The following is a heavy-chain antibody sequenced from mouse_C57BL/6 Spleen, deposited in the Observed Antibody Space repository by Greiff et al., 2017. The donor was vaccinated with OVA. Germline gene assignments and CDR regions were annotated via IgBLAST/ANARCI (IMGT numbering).Heavy chain of an antibody. CDR3: TKRIYDYDGAFDY. CDR2: IDPETGGT. V-gene: IGHV1-15*01. J-gene: IGHJ2*01. D-gene: IGHD2-4*01. CDR1: GYTFTDYE. Sequence: QVQLQQSGAELVRPGASVTLSCKASGYTFTDYEMHWVKQTPVHGLEWIGAIDPETGGTAYNQKFKGKAILTADKSSSTAYMEILSLTSEDSAVYYCTKRIYDYDGAFDYWGQGTTLTVSS.